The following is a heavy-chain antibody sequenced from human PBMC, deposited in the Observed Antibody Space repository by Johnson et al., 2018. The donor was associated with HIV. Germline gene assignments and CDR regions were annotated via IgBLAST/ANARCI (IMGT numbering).Heavy chain of an antibody. CDR2: IYSGGST. CDR1: GFSVSSDY. CDR3: ARDPSPIVGATYAFDI. Sequence: VQLVESGGGLVQPGGSLSLSCVASGFSVSSDYMSWVRQAPGKGLAWVAVIYSGGSTYSADPVKGRFTISRDNSKNTLYLQMNSLRAEDTAVYYCARDPSPIVGATYAFDIWGQGTMVTVSS. V-gene: IGHV3-66*01. D-gene: IGHD1-26*01. J-gene: IGHJ3*02.